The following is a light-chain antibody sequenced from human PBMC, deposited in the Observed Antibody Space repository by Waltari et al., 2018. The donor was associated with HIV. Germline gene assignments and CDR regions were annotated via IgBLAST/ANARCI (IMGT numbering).Light chain of an antibody. CDR2: SAY. CDR1: QAISTY. CDR3: QQSYGFPFN. V-gene: IGKV1-39*01. Sequence: DIQMTQSPSSLSASLGDSVVITCRASQAISTYLNWYQQKPGKAPVLLVYSAYKLQPGAPSRFRGARSGKDFSLSISGLQTEDFATYFCQQSYGFPFNFGPGT. J-gene: IGKJ3*01.